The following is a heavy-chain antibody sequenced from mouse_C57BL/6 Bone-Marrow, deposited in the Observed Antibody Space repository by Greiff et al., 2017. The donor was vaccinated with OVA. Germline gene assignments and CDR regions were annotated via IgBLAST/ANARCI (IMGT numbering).Heavy chain of an antibody. D-gene: IGHD2-14*01. Sequence: LVESGAELARPGASVKLSCKASGYTFTSYGISWVKQRTGQGLEWIGEIYPRSGNTYYNEKFKGKATLTADKSSSTAYMGLRSLTSEDSAVYFCASGYGGTPYFDYWGQGTTLTVSS. CDR2: IYPRSGNT. CDR1: GYTFTSYG. CDR3: ASGYGGTPYFDY. J-gene: IGHJ2*01. V-gene: IGHV1-81*01.